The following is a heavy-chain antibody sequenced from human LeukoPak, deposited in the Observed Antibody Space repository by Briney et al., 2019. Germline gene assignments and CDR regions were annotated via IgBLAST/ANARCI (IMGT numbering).Heavy chain of an antibody. V-gene: IGHV1-2*02. CDR2: INPNSGGT. CDR3: ARFIVLRYFGWLLSGWFEP. Sequence: ASVKVSCKASGYTFTGYYMHWVRQAPGQGLEWMGWINPNSGGTNYAQKFQGRVTMTRDTSISTAYMELSGLRSDDTAVYYCARFIVLRYFGWLLSGWFEPWGEGTLVTVSS. D-gene: IGHD3-9*01. J-gene: IGHJ5*02. CDR1: GYTFTGYY.